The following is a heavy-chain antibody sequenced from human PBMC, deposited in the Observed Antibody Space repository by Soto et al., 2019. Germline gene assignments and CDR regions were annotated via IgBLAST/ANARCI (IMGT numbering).Heavy chain of an antibody. CDR1: GFSFSADGVG. J-gene: IGHJ3*01. D-gene: IGHD3-16*01. CDR2: IYWDDDT. Sequence: QITLKESGPTLVKPTQTLTLTCIFSGFSFSADGVGVGWIRQPPGKALEWLALIYWDDDTRYRPSLKSRLTLTKASPKHQVVLTMTNMDPLDTATYYCAHAFGGTSWPNDAFDVWGQGTVVTVSS. V-gene: IGHV2-5*02. CDR3: AHAFGGTSWPNDAFDV.